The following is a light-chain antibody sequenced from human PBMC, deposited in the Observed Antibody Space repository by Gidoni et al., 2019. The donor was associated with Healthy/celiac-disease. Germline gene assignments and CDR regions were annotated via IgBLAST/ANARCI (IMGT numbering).Light chain of an antibody. J-gene: IGKJ1*01. CDR3: QQYNSYPWT. CDR2: KAS. CDR1: QSISSW. V-gene: IGKV1-5*03. Sequence: SQSISSWLAWYQQKPGKAPKLLIYKASSLESGVPSRFSGSGSGTEFTLTISSLQPDDFATYYCQQYNSYPWTFGQGTKVEIK.